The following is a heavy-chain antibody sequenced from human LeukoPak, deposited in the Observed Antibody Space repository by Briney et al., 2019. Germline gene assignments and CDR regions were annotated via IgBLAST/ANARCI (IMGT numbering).Heavy chain of an antibody. D-gene: IGHD2-21*02. V-gene: IGHV4-61*01. CDR3: ARVVLVTLGGWFDP. CDR2: IYHSGST. J-gene: IGHJ5*02. CDR1: GGSVSNGNYY. Sequence: SETLSLTCTVSGGSVSNGNYYWSWIRQPPGKGLEWIGYIYHSGSTNYSPSLKSRVTISIDTSKNQFSLNLNSVTAADTAVYYYARVVLVTLGGWFDPWGQGTLVTVSS.